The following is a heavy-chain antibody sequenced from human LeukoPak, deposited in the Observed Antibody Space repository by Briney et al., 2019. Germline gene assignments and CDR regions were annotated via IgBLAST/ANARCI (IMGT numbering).Heavy chain of an antibody. CDR3: ARDMRRHGESGYGFDY. CDR1: NGSLSSDY. V-gene: IGHV4-59*01. D-gene: IGHD5-12*01. J-gene: IGHJ4*02. CDR2: VYYTEYN. Sequence: PSETLSLTCAVSNGSLSSDYWSWIRQPPGEGLEWVGNVYYTEYNNYNPSVKSRVTISQDTSKNQFSLKLPSLTAADTAMYYCARDMRRHGESGYGFDYWGQGIRVTVSS.